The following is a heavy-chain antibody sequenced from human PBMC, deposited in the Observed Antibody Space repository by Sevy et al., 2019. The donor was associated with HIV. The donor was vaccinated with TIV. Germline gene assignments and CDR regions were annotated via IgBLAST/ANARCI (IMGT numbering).Heavy chain of an antibody. Sequence: GGSLRLSCAASGFTFSSYSMNWVRQAPGKGLEWVSSISSSSSYIYYADSVKGRFTISRDNAKNSLYLQMNSLRAEDTAVYHCARHQGSVVVTAILVGGYYYYGMDVWGQGTTVTVSS. CDR2: ISSSSSYI. V-gene: IGHV3-21*01. D-gene: IGHD2-21*02. CDR3: ARHQGSVVVTAILVGGYYYYGMDV. CDR1: GFTFSSYS. J-gene: IGHJ6*02.